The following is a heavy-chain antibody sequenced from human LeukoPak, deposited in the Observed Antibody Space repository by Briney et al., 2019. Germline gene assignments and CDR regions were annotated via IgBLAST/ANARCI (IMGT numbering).Heavy chain of an antibody. J-gene: IGHJ4*02. V-gene: IGHV5-51*01. D-gene: IGHD2-21*02. CDR1: GYSFTSYW. CDR3: TRPPVGDWLTPDY. Sequence: GESLKISCKGPGYSFTSYWIGWVRQMPGKGLEWMGIIYPGDSDTRYSPSFQGQVTISADKSISTAYLQWSSLKASDTAMYYCTRPPVGDWLTPDYWGQGTLVTVSS. CDR2: IYPGDSDT.